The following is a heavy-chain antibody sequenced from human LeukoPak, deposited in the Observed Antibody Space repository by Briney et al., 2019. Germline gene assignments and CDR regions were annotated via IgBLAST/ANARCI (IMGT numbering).Heavy chain of an antibody. Sequence: PGGSLRLSCAASGFTFSDYYMSWIRQAPGKGLEWVSYISSSGSTIYYADSVKGRFTISRDNAKNSLYLQMNSLRAEDTAVYYCSADFGTTSAFDIWGQGTMVTVSS. D-gene: IGHD1-1*01. CDR3: SADFGTTSAFDI. CDR1: GFTFSDYY. CDR2: ISSSGSTI. V-gene: IGHV3-11*01. J-gene: IGHJ3*02.